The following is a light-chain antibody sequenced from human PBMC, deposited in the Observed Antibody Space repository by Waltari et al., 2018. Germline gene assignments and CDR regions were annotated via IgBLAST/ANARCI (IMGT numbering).Light chain of an antibody. Sequence: QAVVTQEPSLTVSPGGTVTLTCGSSTGAVTSGHFPYWFQQKPGQAPRTLIYDTSNKHSWTPARFSGSLLGGKAALTLSGVQPEDEAEYYCLLYYNGVRVFGVGTKLTVL. CDR3: LLYYNGVRV. J-gene: IGLJ3*02. CDR1: TGAVTSGHF. V-gene: IGLV7-46*01. CDR2: DTS.